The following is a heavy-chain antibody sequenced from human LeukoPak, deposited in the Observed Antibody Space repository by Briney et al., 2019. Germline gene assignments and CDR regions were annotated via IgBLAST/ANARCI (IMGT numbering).Heavy chain of an antibody. V-gene: IGHV3-7*03. J-gene: IGHJ5*02. CDR2: IKHNGGEK. Sequence: GSPRLSRVASGFTFTDYIMSSVRPALGERLEWGSSIKHNGGEKYSVDSVKGRFTISRENAKNSLYLQMNSMRAEDTAVYYCAREVVGATPNWFDPWGQGTLVTVSS. D-gene: IGHD1-26*01. CDR1: GFTFTDYI. CDR3: AREVVGATPNWFDP.